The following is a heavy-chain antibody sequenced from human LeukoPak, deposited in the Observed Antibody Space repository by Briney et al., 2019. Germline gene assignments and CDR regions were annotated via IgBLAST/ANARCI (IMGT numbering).Heavy chain of an antibody. Sequence: SETLSLTCDVSGGSISGTNWWSWVRQPPGQGLEWIGEISLRGLTNYNPSLKTRVTISVDTSKNQFSLKLASVTAADTAVYYCARFGEVHQWLYPFDYWGQGTLVTVSS. V-gene: IGHV4-4*02. CDR1: GGSISGTNW. CDR3: ARFGEVHQWLYPFDY. D-gene: IGHD6-19*01. J-gene: IGHJ4*02. CDR2: ISLRGLT.